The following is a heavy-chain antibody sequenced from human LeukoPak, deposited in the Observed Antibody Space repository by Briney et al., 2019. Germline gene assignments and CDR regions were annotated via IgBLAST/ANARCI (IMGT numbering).Heavy chain of an antibody. J-gene: IGHJ4*02. D-gene: IGHD3-22*01. V-gene: IGHV3-23*01. CDR1: GFTFSSHG. Sequence: GGSLRLSCAASGFTFSSHGMNWVRQAPGKGLEWVSGISPSGGITYYTDSVKGRFTISRDNSKNTVSLQMNSLRAEDTAVYYCANSRYDSSGYYGIIGYWGQGTLVTVSS. CDR3: ANSRYDSSGYYGIIGY. CDR2: ISPSGGIT.